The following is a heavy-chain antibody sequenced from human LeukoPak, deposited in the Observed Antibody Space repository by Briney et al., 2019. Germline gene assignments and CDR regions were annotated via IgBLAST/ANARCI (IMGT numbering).Heavy chain of an antibody. Sequence: PSETLSLTCTVSGGSISSYYWSWIRQPPGKGLEWIGYIYYSGSTNYNPSLKSRVTISVDTSKNQFSLKLSSVTAADTAVYYCARALCGGDCFDAFDIWGLGTMVTVSS. CDR2: IYYSGST. CDR1: GGSISSYY. CDR3: ARALCGGDCFDAFDI. V-gene: IGHV4-59*01. J-gene: IGHJ3*02. D-gene: IGHD2-21*02.